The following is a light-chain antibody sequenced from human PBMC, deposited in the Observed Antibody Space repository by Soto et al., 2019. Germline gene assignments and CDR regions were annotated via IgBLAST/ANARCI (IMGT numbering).Light chain of an antibody. Sequence: QSVLTQPPSASGTPGQRVTIFCSGSTSNIGSNSVNWYQQLPGTAPKLLIYSHNQRPSGVPDRFSGSKSGTSASLAISGLQSEDEADYYCAVWDDSLNGYVFGTGTKVTVL. J-gene: IGLJ1*01. V-gene: IGLV1-44*01. CDR2: SHN. CDR1: TSNIGSNS. CDR3: AVWDDSLNGYV.